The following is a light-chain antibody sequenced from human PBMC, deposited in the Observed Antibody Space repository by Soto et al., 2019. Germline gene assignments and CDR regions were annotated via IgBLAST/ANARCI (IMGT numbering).Light chain of an antibody. CDR1: QTVLYSSNNKNH. J-gene: IGKJ1*01. V-gene: IGKV4-1*01. CDR2: WAS. Sequence: DIVMTQSPASLSVSRCEGTATISGSSQTVLYSSNNKNHLAWYQQRPGQPPKLLFSWASTRESGVPDRFSASGSGTDFTLSIGSLQAEDVAVYYCQQYYSTPRTFGQGTKVDIK. CDR3: QQYYSTPRT.